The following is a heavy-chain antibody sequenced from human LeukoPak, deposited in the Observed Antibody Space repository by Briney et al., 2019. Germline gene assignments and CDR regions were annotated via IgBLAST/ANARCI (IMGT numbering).Heavy chain of an antibody. V-gene: IGHV4-59*01. J-gene: IGHJ3*02. CDR1: GGSISSYY. CDR2: IYYSGST. CDR3: ARDRITMVRGAQAFDI. Sequence: SETLSLTCTVSGGSISSYYWSWIRQPPGKGLEWIGYIYYSGSTNYNPSLKSRVTISVDTSKNQFSLKLSSVTAADTAVYYCARDRITMVRGAQAFDIWGQGTMVPVSS. D-gene: IGHD3-10*01.